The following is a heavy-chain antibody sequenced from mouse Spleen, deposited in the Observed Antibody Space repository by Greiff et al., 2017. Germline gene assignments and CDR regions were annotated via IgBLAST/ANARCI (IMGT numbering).Heavy chain of an antibody. CDR2: IDPENGDT. J-gene: IGHJ1*03. CDR1: GFNIKDDY. D-gene: IGHD1-1*01. CDR3: TTRTVGALYWYFDV. Sequence: EVQLQQSGAELVRPGASVKLSCTASGFNIKDDYMHWVKQRPEQGLEWIGWIDPENGDTEYASKFQGKATITADTSSNTAYLQLSSLTSEDTAVYYCTTRTVGALYWYFDVWGTGTTVTVSS. V-gene: IGHV14-4*01.